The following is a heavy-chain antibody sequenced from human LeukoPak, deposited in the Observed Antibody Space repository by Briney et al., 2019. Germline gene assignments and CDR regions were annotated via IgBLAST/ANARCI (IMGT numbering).Heavy chain of an antibody. CDR2: ISGGGDTT. V-gene: IGHV3-23*01. D-gene: IGHD3-10*01. Sequence: GGSLRLSCAASGFTVSSNYMSWVRQAPGKGLEWVSAISGGGDTTHYADSVKGRFTISRENSKKTLYLQLNSLRAEDTAIYYCAKAGPVVRGFIGYYWGQGTLVTVSS. J-gene: IGHJ4*02. CDR1: GFTVSSNY. CDR3: AKAGPVVRGFIGYY.